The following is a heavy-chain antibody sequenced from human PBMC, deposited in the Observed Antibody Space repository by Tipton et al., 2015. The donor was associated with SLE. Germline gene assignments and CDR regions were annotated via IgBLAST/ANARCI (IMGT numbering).Heavy chain of an antibody. V-gene: IGHV4-34*01. CDR3: ARILAAAGTGGY. CDR2: INHSGST. J-gene: IGHJ4*02. CDR1: GGSFSGYY. D-gene: IGHD6-13*01. Sequence: TLSLTCAVYGGSFSGYYWSWIRQPPGKGLEWIGEINHSGSTNYNPSLKSRVTISVDTSKNQFSLKLSSVTAADTAVYYCARILAAAGTGGYWGQGNLVTVSS.